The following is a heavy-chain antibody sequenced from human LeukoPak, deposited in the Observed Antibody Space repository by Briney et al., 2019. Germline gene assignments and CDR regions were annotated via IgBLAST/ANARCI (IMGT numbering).Heavy chain of an antibody. Sequence: GGSLRLSCAASGFTFSNYGMHWVRQAPGKGLEWLAAIFYDGSNKYYADTVKGRFTISRDNSKNTLYLQVNSLTAEDTAVYYCARDQALYFSYGDYWGQGTLVTVSS. CDR1: GFTFSNYG. CDR2: IFYDGSNK. D-gene: IGHD2/OR15-2a*01. J-gene: IGHJ4*02. V-gene: IGHV3-33*01. CDR3: ARDQALYFSYGDY.